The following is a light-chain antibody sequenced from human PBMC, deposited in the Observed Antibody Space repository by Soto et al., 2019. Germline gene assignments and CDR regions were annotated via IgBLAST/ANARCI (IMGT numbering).Light chain of an antibody. Sequence: EIVLKQPTGTLALSPGERSTFSCRASQSVSSSYLAWYQQKPGQAPRLLIYGASSRATGIPDRFSGSGSGTDFTLTISRLEPEDFAVYYCQQYNNWPPWTFGQGTKVDIK. CDR1: QSVSSSY. J-gene: IGKJ1*01. CDR3: QQYNNWPPWT. CDR2: GAS. V-gene: IGKV3-20*01.